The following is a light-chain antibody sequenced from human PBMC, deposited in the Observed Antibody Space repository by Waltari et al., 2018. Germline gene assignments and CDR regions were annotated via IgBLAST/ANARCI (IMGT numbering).Light chain of an antibody. Sequence: QAALTQPPSVSGSPGQSVTISCTGTAGDIGTYNYVSWYRQIPGKGPKLMIYDVSKLPSAVSVRFSGSKSGDTASLTISGLQVEDEADYYCSSFSGTNTGLFGRGTRLTVL. CDR2: DVS. CDR3: SSFSGTNTGL. J-gene: IGLJ2*01. V-gene: IGLV2-11*01. CDR1: AGDIGTYNY.